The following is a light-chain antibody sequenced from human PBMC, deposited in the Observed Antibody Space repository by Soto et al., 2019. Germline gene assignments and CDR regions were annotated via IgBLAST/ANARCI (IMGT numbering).Light chain of an antibody. CDR3: HQYGLSPRHP. CDR1: QSVNSNY. J-gene: IGKJ2*01. Sequence: EIVLTQSPGTLSLSPGERATLSCRASQSVNSNYLAWYQQKPGQAPRLLIYGASSRATGVPNRFSGSGSGTDFTLTISSLEPEDFAVYYCHQYGLSPRHPFGQGTKLEIK. V-gene: IGKV3-20*01. CDR2: GAS.